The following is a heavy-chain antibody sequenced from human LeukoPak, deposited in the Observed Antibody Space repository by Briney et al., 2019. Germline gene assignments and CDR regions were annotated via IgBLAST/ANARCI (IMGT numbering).Heavy chain of an antibody. CDR3: AKDLGLERGYYNSSGYYPSFDY. J-gene: IGHJ4*02. CDR1: GFTFSSYG. D-gene: IGHD3-22*01. V-gene: IGHV3-30*18. Sequence: PGGSLRLSCAASGFTFSSYGMHWVRQAPGKGLEWVAVISYDGSNKYYADSVKGRFTISRDNSKNTLYLQMNSLRAEDTAVYYCAKDLGLERGYYNSSGYYPSFDYWGQGTLVTVSS. CDR2: ISYDGSNK.